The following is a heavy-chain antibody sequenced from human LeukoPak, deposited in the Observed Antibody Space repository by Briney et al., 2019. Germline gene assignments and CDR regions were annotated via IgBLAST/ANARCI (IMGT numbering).Heavy chain of an antibody. V-gene: IGHV3-30*14. D-gene: IGHD1-14*01. CDR3: AKSLRSYYYYYGMDV. CDR1: GFTFSSYA. Sequence: GGSLRLSCAASGFTFSSYAMHWGRQAPGKGLEWVAVISYDGSNKYYADSVKGRFTISRDNSKNTLYLQMNSLRAEDTAVYYCAKSLRSYYYYYGMDVWGQGTTVTVSS. J-gene: IGHJ6*02. CDR2: ISYDGSNK.